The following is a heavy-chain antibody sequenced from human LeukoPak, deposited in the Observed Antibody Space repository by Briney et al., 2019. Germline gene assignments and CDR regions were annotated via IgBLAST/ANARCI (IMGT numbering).Heavy chain of an antibody. J-gene: IGHJ1*01. CDR3: ARAYGGNSQYFQH. D-gene: IGHD4-23*01. Sequence: SETLSLTCAVYGGSFSGYYWSWIRQPPGKGLEWIGEINHSGSTNYSPSLKSRVTISVDTSKNQFSLKLSSVTAADTAVYYCARAYGGNSQYFQHWGQGTLVTVSS. CDR2: INHSGST. V-gene: IGHV4-34*01. CDR1: GGSFSGYY.